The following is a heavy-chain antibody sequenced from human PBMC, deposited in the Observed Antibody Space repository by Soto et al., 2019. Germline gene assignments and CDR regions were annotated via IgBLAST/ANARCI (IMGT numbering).Heavy chain of an antibody. V-gene: IGHV4-59*01. CDR2: ISNTGNS. Sequence: TLSLTCTVSGDSLSNFYWNWIRQPPGKGVEWIGCISNTGNSYSIPSLGSRVTISMDTSRAQFSLKLTSVTAADTATYYCARDPHGGFSDGVYYGYALDVWGQGTTVTVSS. J-gene: IGHJ6*02. CDR3: ARDPHGGFSDGVYYGYALDV. CDR1: GDSLSNFY. D-gene: IGHD2-2*01.